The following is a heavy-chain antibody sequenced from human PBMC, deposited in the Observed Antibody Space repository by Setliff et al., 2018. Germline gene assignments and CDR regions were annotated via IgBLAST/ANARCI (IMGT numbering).Heavy chain of an antibody. CDR1: GYTFTGYY. CDR2: INPNSGGT. CDR3: ATVVRGGTSRTSYYYYYMDV. Sequence: WASVKVSCKASGYTFTGYYMHWVRQAPGQGLEWMGWINPNSGGTNYAQKFQGRVTMTRNTSISTAYMELSSLRSDDTGVYYCATVVRGGTSRTSYYYYYMDVWGKGTTVTVSS. J-gene: IGHJ6*03. D-gene: IGHD1-26*01. V-gene: IGHV1-2*02.